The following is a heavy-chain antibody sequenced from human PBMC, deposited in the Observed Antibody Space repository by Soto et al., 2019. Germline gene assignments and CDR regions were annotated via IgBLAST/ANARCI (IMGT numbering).Heavy chain of an antibody. D-gene: IGHD3-16*01. CDR3: ARASFGDAANTRGMDL. CDR1: GGSISSGVYS. J-gene: IGHJ6*02. CDR2: IYHSGST. V-gene: IGHV4-30-2*01. Sequence: QLQLQESGSGLVKPSQTLSLTCAVSGGSISSGVYSWSWIRQPPGKGLEWIGYIYHSGSTYYNPSLKSRVTISVDRSQIQFSLKPSSVTAAHTAVYYCARASFGDAANTRGMDLRGQGTTVTVSS.